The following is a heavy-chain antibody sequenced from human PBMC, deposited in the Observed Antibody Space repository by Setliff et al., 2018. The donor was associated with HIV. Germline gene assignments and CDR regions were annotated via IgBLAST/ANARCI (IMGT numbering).Heavy chain of an antibody. CDR2: IYPGDSET. D-gene: IGHD3-10*01. V-gene: IGHV5-51*01. J-gene: IGHJ3*02. Sequence: GESLKISCRASGYSFTDYWIGWVRQMPGKGLECMGIIYPGDSETKYSPSFQGQVTISVDKSCNTAYLQWSSLRASDTTMYYCARVSRNLYGHLDGFDIWGHGAMVTVSS. CDR3: ARVSRNLYGHLDGFDI. CDR1: GYSFTDYW.